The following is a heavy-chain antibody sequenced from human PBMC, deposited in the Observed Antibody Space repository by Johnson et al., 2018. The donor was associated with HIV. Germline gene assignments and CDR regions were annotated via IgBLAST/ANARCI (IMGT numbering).Heavy chain of an antibody. V-gene: IGHV3-30*04. D-gene: IGHD3-3*01. Sequence: VQLVESGGGVVQPGRSLRLACPVSGFIFTNFAMHWVRQAPGKGLEWVAVVSYDGSTEFYADSVKGRFTISRDNSKNTLFLQMNGLRPEDTAVYYCARGQGFWAFDIWGQGTMVTVSS. CDR3: ARGQGFWAFDI. CDR1: GFIFTNFA. J-gene: IGHJ3*02. CDR2: VSYDGSTE.